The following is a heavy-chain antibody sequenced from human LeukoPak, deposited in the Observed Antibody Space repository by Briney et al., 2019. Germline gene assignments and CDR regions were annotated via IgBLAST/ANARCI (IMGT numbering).Heavy chain of an antibody. V-gene: IGHV3-23*01. CDR1: GSAFSSYA. CDR2: ISGSGGST. D-gene: IGHD6-13*01. J-gene: IGHJ4*02. CDR3: AKDKRRYSSSWVFDY. Sequence: GGSLRLSCAASGSAFSSYAMSWVRQAPGKGLEWVSAISGSGGSTYYADSVKGRFTISRDNSKNTLYLQMNSLRAEDTAVYYCAKDKRRYSSSWVFDYWGQGTLVTVSS.